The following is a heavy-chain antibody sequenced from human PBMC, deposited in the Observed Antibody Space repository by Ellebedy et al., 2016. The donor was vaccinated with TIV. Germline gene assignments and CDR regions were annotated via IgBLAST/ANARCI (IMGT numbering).Heavy chain of an antibody. J-gene: IGHJ3*02. CDR3: ARDMAWGNERVIDAFDI. D-gene: IGHD7-27*01. CDR2: MSGSTITT. Sequence: GGSLRLSCAASGFSFSSYSMNCVRQAPGKGLEWVSYMSGSTITTYYANSVKGRFTIARDNAKNSLYLQMNSLRAEDTAVYYCARDMAWGNERVIDAFDIWGQGTMVTVSS. V-gene: IGHV3-48*04. CDR1: GFSFSSYS.